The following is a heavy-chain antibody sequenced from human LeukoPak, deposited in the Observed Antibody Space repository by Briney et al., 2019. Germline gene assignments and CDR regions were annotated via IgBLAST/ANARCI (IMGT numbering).Heavy chain of an antibody. Sequence: SETLSLTCTVSGYSISSGYYWGWIRQPPGKGLEWIGSIYHSGSTYYNPSLKSRVTISVDTSKNQFSLKLSSVTAADTAVYYCARATIWDILTGRTLGEPVYYGMDVWGQGTTVTVSS. CDR2: IYHSGST. V-gene: IGHV4-38-2*02. J-gene: IGHJ6*02. D-gene: IGHD3-9*01. CDR1: GYSISSGYY. CDR3: ARATIWDILTGRTLGEPVYYGMDV.